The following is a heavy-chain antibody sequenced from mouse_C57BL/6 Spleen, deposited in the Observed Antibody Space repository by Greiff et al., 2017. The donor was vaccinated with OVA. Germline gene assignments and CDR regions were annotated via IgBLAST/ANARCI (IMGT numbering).Heavy chain of an antibody. V-gene: IGHV1-62-2*01. CDR2: FYPGSGSI. CDR3: AKHEEPYYYGSSSYYAMDY. J-gene: IGHJ4*01. Sequence: QVQLQQSGAELVKPGASVKLSCKASGYTFTEYTIHWVKQRSGQGLEWIGCFYPGSGSIKYNEKFKDKATLTADKSSSTVYMELSRLTSEDSAVYFCAKHEEPYYYGSSSYYAMDYWGQGTSVTVSS. CDR1: GYTFTEYT. D-gene: IGHD1-1*01.